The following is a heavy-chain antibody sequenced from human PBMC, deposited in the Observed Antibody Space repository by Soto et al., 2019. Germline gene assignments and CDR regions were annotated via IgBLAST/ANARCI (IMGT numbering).Heavy chain of an antibody. CDR1: GFSLNTGGVG. Sequence: ITLKESGPTLVKPTQTLTLTCTFSGFSLNTGGVGVGWVRQPRGKAMEWLALIYWDDDERYRPSLRSRLNIPTDTTNTQVVLTMTNMDPADTATYYCVRNWRYYGGDYYYGMDAWGRGTTVTV. CDR3: VRNWRYYGGDYYYGMDA. CDR2: IYWDDDE. V-gene: IGHV2-5*02. D-gene: IGHD3-10*01. J-gene: IGHJ6*02.